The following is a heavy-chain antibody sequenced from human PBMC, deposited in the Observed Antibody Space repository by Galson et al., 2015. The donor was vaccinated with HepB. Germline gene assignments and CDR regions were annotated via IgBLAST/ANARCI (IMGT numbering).Heavy chain of an antibody. V-gene: IGHV4-34*01. CDR1: GGSFNGFF. J-gene: IGHJ6*02. CDR2: INHRGST. D-gene: IGHD3-16*01. CDR3: ARGGRTYNYDSLSYSGMDV. Sequence: ETLSLTCAVYGGSFNGFFCTWIRQSPGKGLEWIGEINHRGSTTYNPSLKSRVTMSLNMSKNPFSLKLTSVTAADSAVYYCARGGRTYNYDSLSYSGMDVWGQGTTVTASS.